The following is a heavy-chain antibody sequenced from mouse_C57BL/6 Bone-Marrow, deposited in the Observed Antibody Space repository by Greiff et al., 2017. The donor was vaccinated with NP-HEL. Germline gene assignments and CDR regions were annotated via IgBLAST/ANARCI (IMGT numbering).Heavy chain of an antibody. CDR1: GFTFSDYG. D-gene: IGHD2-4*01. CDR3: ARIYYDHYYAMDY. V-gene: IGHV5-17*01. CDR2: ISSGSSTI. Sequence: EVMLVESGGGLVKPGGSLKLSCAASGFTFSDYGMHWVRQAPEKGLEWVAYISSGSSTIYYAETVKGRFTISRDNAKNTLFLQMTSLRSEDTAMYYCARIYYDHYYAMDYWGQGTSVTVSS. J-gene: IGHJ4*01.